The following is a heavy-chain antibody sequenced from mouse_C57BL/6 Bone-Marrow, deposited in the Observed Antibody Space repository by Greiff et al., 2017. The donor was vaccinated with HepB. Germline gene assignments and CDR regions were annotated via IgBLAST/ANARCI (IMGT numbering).Heavy chain of an antibody. J-gene: IGHJ2*01. CDR3: ARYAYGSLDY. CDR1: GFTFTDYY. Sequence: EVKLVESGGGLVQPGGSLSLSCAASGFTFTDYYMSWVRQPPGKALEWLGFIRNKANGYTTEYSASVKGGFTISRDNSQSILYLQMNALRAEDSATYYCARYAYGSLDYWGQGTTLTVSS. V-gene: IGHV7-3*01. CDR2: IRNKANGYTT. D-gene: IGHD1-1*01.